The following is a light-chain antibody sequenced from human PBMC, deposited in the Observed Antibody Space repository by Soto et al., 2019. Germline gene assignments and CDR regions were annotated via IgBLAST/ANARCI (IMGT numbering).Light chain of an antibody. Sequence: EIVLTQSPGTLSLSPGERATLSCRASRSVSSNFLAWYQQKPGQPPRLLMYGVSSRATGVPDRFSGSGSGTDFTLTISRLEPEDFSVYYCQQYDYSEYTFGQWTKLEVK. J-gene: IGKJ2*01. CDR3: QQYDYSEYT. V-gene: IGKV3-20*01. CDR1: RSVSSNF. CDR2: GVS.